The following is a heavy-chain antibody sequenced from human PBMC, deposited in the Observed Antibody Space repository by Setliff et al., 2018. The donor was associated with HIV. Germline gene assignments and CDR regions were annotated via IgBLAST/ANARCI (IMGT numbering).Heavy chain of an antibody. D-gene: IGHD3-10*01. CDR1: GASISSGDYY. CDR2: SQASGST. CDR3: ARGRDGELFTKEGNYYYYMDV. J-gene: IGHJ6*03. Sequence: SETLSLTCTVSGASISSGDYYWSWIRRPAGKGLEWIGRSQASGSTNYNPPLKSRLTISVDPSKNQLSLNLNSVTAADTAVYYCARGRDGELFTKEGNYYYYMDVWGKGTTVTVSS. V-gene: IGHV4-61*02.